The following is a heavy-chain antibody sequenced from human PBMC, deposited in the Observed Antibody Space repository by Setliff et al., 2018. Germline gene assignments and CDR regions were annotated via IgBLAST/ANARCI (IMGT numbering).Heavy chain of an antibody. V-gene: IGHV1-3*01. CDR3: ARDIATGGYTYGFFY. CDR2: INAGNGNI. Sequence: ASVKVSCKASGDTSTTYAIHWVRQAPGQGLEWMGWINAGNGNIRYSQNFQGRVTITRDTSTSTAYMEVRSLRSDDTAVYYCARDIATGGYTYGFFYWGQGTMVTVSS. D-gene: IGHD5-18*01. CDR1: GDTSTTYA. J-gene: IGHJ4*02.